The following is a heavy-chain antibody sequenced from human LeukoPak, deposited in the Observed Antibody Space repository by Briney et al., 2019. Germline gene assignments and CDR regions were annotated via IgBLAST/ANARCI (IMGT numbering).Heavy chain of an antibody. V-gene: IGHV5-51*01. CDR1: GYSFSTFW. Sequence: ESLKISCKVSGYSFSTFWIGWVRQMPGKGLEWMGIIYPDDSDTRYSPSFQGQVTISVDKSISTAYLQWRSLKASDTAMYYRARRAGGGISWFDPWGQGTLVTVSS. J-gene: IGHJ5*02. D-gene: IGHD6-13*01. CDR3: ARRAGGGISWFDP. CDR2: IYPDDSDT.